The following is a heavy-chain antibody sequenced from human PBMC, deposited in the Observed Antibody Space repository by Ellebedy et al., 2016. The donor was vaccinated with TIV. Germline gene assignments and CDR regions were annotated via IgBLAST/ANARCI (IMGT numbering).Heavy chain of an antibody. CDR3: VPRMVVAFEY. D-gene: IGHD2-21*01. Sequence: GESLKIPCSAPGLTFSNYGLHCVRQAPGNGLEYVSAVRTNGGSTYYADSVKGRFTISRDNSTNTLSLQMSSLRDEDTAVYYCVPRMVVAFEYWGQGNLVTVS. CDR2: VRTNGGST. J-gene: IGHJ4*02. CDR1: GLTFSNYG. V-gene: IGHV3-64D*09.